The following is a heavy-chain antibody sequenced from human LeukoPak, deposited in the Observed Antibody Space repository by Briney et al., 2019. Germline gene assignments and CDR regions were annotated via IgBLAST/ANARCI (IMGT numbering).Heavy chain of an antibody. Sequence: SETLSLTCTVSGGSISSGSYYWTWIRQPAGKGLEWIGRIHTSGSTGYSPSLKSRVTISLDTSENQFSLRLSSVTAADTAVYYCTRAAKMRFLEWFPFDPWGQGTLVTVSS. CDR1: GGSISSGSYY. D-gene: IGHD3-3*01. CDR3: TRAAKMRFLEWFPFDP. CDR2: IHTSGST. J-gene: IGHJ5*02. V-gene: IGHV4-61*02.